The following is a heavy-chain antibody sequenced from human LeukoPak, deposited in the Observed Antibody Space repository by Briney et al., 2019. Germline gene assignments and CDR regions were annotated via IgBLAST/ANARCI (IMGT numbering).Heavy chain of an antibody. CDR2: ISGSGGST. V-gene: IGHV3-23*01. D-gene: IGHD3-10*01. CDR1: GFTFSSYA. CDR3: AKLGRLLRDWFDP. Sequence: GGSLRLSCAASGFTFSSYAMSWVRHAPGKGLEWVSAISGSGGSTYYAGSVKGRFTISRDNSKNTLYLQMNSLRAEDTAVYYCAKLGRLLRDWFDPWGQGTLVTVSS. J-gene: IGHJ5*02.